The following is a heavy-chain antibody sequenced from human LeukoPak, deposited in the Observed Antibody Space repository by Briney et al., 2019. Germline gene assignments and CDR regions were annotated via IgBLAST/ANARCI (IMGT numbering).Heavy chain of an antibody. D-gene: IGHD3-22*01. J-gene: IGHJ3*02. CDR2: INSGGSRT. CDR1: GYPFRSYW. CDR3: ARDPDDSRAFDI. V-gene: IGHV3-74*01. Sequence: PGGSLSLSCTASGYPFRSYWKHWVRQAPGKGLVWVSRINSGGSRTSYADSVTGRFTISRDNAKNALSLQMHSLSAEDTAVYYCARDPDDSRAFDIWGQGRMGTASS.